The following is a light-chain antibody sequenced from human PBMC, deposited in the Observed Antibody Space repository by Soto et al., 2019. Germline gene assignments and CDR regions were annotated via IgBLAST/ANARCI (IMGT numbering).Light chain of an antibody. CDR2: EVS. J-gene: IGLJ1*01. CDR3: SSYTSTSTLGV. V-gene: IGLV2-14*01. Sequence: QSALTQPASVSGSPVQSITISCTGTSSDVGGYNYVSWYQQHPGKAPKLMIYEVSYRPSGVSNRFSGSKSGNTASLTISGLQADDEADYYCSSYTSTSTLGVFGTGTKLTVL. CDR1: SSDVGGYNY.